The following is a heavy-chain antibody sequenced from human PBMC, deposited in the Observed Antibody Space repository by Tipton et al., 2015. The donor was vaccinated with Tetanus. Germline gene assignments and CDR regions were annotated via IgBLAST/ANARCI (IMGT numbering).Heavy chain of an antibody. CDR2: IIPIFGTA. CDR1: GGTFSSYA. J-gene: IGHJ6*02. Sequence: QVQLVQSGAEVKKPGSSVKVSCKASGGTFSSYAISWVRQAPGQGLEWMGGIIPIFGTANYPQKFQGRVTITADESTSTAYMELSSLRSEDTAVYYGATTLLDYSSSSYGMDVWGQGPTVPVSS. D-gene: IGHD6-13*01. V-gene: IGHV1-69*01. CDR3: ATTLLDYSSSSYGMDV.